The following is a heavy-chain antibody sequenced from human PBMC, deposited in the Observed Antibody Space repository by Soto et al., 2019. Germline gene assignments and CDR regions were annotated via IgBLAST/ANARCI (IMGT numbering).Heavy chain of an antibody. CDR1: GYTFTDYY. Sequence: HVQLVQSGAEVKKPGASLRVSCKASGYTFTDYYIHWVRQAPGQGLQWMGWLSPYNGATTYAQKFQDWVTMTRDTSISTADRDLRRLSSGDTAVYYGARAQELRSFDWSWGGGAVDVWGQGTMVTASS. J-gene: IGHJ3*01. CDR2: LSPYNGAT. CDR3: ARAQELRSFDWSWGGGAVDV. D-gene: IGHD3-9*01. V-gene: IGHV1-2*04.